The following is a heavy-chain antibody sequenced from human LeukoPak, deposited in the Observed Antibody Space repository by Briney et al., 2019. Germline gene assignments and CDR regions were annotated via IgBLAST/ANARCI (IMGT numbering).Heavy chain of an antibody. CDR1: GGSISSGSYY. V-gene: IGHV4-61*02. Sequence: SQTLSLTCTVSGGSISSGSYYWSWIRQPAGKGLEWIGRIYTSGSTNYNPSLKSRVTISVDTSKNQFSLKLSSVTAADTAVYYCARAITIFGVVPHFDYWGQGTLVTVSS. CDR3: ARAITIFGVVPHFDY. J-gene: IGHJ4*02. D-gene: IGHD3-3*01. CDR2: IYTSGST.